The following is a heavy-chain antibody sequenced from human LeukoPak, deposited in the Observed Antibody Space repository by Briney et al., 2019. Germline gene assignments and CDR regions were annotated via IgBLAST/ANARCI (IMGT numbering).Heavy chain of an antibody. CDR3: ARARLGYYYYYMDV. J-gene: IGHJ6*03. D-gene: IGHD6-19*01. CDR2: IKQDGSEI. Sequence: GGSLRLSCAASGFTFSGYWMSWVRQAPGKGPEWVANIKQDGSEIYYVDSVKGRFTISRDNAKNSLYLQMNSLRAEDTAVYYCARARLGYYYYYMDVWGKGTTVTISS. CDR1: GFTFSGYW. V-gene: IGHV3-7*01.